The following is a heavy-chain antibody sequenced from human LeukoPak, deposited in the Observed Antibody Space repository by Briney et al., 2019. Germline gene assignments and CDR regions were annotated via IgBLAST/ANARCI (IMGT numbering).Heavy chain of an antibody. D-gene: IGHD2-21*01. CDR2: LYSEGGRT. J-gene: IGHJ4*02. Sequence: GGSLRLSCVASGFTFSNDWMHWVRQAPGKGLVWVSRLYSEGGRTYYADPVKGRFTISRDNAKNTLYLQMNSLRAEDTAVYYCARGSAYCGGDCYGYWGQGTLVTVSS. CDR3: ARGSAYCGGDCYGY. V-gene: IGHV3-74*01. CDR1: GFTFSNDW.